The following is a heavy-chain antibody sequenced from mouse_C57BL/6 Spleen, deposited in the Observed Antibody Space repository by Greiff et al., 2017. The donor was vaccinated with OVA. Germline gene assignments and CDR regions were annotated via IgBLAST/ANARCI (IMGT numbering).Heavy chain of an antibody. CDR2: IYPGSGST. Sequence: QVQLQQPGAELVKPGASVKMSCKASGYTFTSYWITWVKQRPGQGLEWIGDIYPGSGSTNYNEKFKSKATLTVDTSSSTAYMPLSSLTSEDSAVYYCAREELVYARDYWGQGTSVTVSS. CDR1: GYTFTSYW. J-gene: IGHJ4*01. V-gene: IGHV1-55*01. CDR3: AREELVYARDY. D-gene: IGHD4-1*01.